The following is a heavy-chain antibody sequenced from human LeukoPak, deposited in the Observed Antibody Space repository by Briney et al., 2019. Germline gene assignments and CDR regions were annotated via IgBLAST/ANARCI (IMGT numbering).Heavy chain of an antibody. Sequence: GGSLRLSCAASGFTFSTYGMHWVRLAPGKGLEWVAVVLSDGNNKYYADSVKGRFTISRDNSKNTVYLQMNSLTAEDTAVYYCAFLTVTFGHWGQGTLVTVSS. CDR3: AFLTVTFGH. J-gene: IGHJ4*02. CDR1: GFTFSTYG. V-gene: IGHV3-33*03. D-gene: IGHD4-17*01. CDR2: VLSDGNNK.